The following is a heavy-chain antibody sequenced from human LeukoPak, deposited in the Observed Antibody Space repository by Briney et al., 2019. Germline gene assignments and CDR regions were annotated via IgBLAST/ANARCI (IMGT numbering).Heavy chain of an antibody. V-gene: IGHV3-53*04. D-gene: IGHD2-2*01. CDR2: IYSGGST. CDR1: GFAVSSNY. J-gene: IGHJ3*02. CDR3: ARDRCSSTSCSSGPFDAFDI. Sequence: PGGSLRLSCAASGFAVSSNYMSWVRQAPGKGLEWVSVIYSGGSTYCADSVKGRFTISRHNSKNTLYLQMNSLRAEDTAVYYCARDRCSSTSCSSGPFDAFDIWGQGTMVTVSS.